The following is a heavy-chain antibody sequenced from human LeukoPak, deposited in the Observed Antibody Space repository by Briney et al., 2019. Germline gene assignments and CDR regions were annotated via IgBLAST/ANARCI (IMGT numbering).Heavy chain of an antibody. V-gene: IGHV3-23*01. Sequence: PGGSLRLSCVASGFTFSNFAMSWVRQAPGKGLEWVSVISGNDDKTYYADPVKGRFTTSRDNSKNTLYLQLNSLRVEDPAVYYCAKHRENYGDSCLDDYWGQGTLVTVSS. D-gene: IGHD4-17*01. CDR3: AKHRENYGDSCLDDY. J-gene: IGHJ4*01. CDR1: GFTFSNFA. CDR2: ISGNDDKT.